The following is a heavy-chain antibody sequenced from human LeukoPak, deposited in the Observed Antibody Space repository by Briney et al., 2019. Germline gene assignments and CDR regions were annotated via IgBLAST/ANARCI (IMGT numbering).Heavy chain of an antibody. V-gene: IGHV3-7*03. J-gene: IGHJ4*02. CDR2: IKQDGSEK. Sequence: GGSLRLSCAASGFTFSSYWMSWVRQAPGKGLEWVANIKQDGSEKYYVDSVRGRFTISRDNAKNSLYLQMSSLRAEDTAVYYCARGAPYDYVWGSPIFDYWGQGTLVTVSS. CDR1: GFTFSSYW. CDR3: ARGAPYDYVWGSPIFDY. D-gene: IGHD3-16*01.